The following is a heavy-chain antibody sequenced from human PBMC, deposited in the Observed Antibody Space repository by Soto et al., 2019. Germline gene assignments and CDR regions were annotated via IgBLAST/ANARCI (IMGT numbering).Heavy chain of an antibody. V-gene: IGHV2-5*02. CDR2: IYWDDDK. CDR1: GFSLSTSGVG. CDR3: AHRRAGVTMALGYFDF. J-gene: IGHJ4*02. Sequence: SGPTLVNPTQTLTLTCTFSGFSLSTSGVGVGWIRQPPGKALEWLALIYWDDDKRSSPSLKNRLTITKATSKNQVVLTMTNMDPVDTATYFCAHRRAGVTMALGYFDFWGQGTLVTVSS. D-gene: IGHD1-1*01.